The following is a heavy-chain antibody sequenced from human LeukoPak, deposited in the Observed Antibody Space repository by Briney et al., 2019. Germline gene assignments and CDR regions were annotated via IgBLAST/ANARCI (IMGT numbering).Heavy chain of an antibody. D-gene: IGHD6-13*01. V-gene: IGHV5-51*01. CDR3: ARPMVAAPGKGFLY. CDR2: IYPGDSDT. J-gene: IGHJ4*02. Sequence: GESLKISCEASGYSFTTHWIGWVRQMPGKGLEWMGIIYPGDSDTRYSPSFQGQVTISVDTSVGTAYLQWSSLKASDSAIYFCARPMVAAPGKGFLYWGQGTLVTVSS. CDR1: GYSFTTHW.